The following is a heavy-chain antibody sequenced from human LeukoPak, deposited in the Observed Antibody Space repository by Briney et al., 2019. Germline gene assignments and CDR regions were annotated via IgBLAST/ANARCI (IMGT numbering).Heavy chain of an antibody. J-gene: IGHJ5*02. CDR1: GGSISSYH. CDR2: IYTSGSI. D-gene: IGHD3-10*01. V-gene: IGHV4-4*07. Sequence: SETLSLTCTVSGGSISSYHWSWIRQPAGKGLEWIGRIYTSGSITYNPSLKSRVSMSVDTSKNQFSLKLSSVTAADTAVYYCARDSGTTGEVKFDPWDQGTLVTVSS. CDR3: ARDSGTTGEVKFDP.